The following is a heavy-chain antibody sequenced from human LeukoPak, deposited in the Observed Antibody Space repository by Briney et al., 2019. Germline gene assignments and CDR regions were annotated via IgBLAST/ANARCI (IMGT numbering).Heavy chain of an antibody. D-gene: IGHD6-19*01. V-gene: IGHV3-23*01. Sequence: PGGSLRLSCAASGFTFSSSAMSWVRQAPGKGLEWVSSISSSGGSTYYADSVKGRFTISRDNSKNTLYLQMYTLSAEDTAVYYCAKGGYSSGWRNYFDYWGQGTLVTVSS. CDR3: AKGGYSSGWRNYFDY. CDR2: ISSSGGST. CDR1: GFTFSSSA. J-gene: IGHJ4*02.